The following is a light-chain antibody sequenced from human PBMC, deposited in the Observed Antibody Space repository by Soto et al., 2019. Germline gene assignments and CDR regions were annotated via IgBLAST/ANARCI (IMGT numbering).Light chain of an antibody. CDR1: QSIGRS. CDR3: QSSVA. Sequence: DIQMTQSPSSLSASVGDRVTITCRASQSIGRSLNWYQQKPGKAPKLLIYAASTLQIGVPSRFSGTGSGTDFSLSISSLQPEDFAIYYCQSSVAFGQGTNVEIK. J-gene: IGKJ2*01. CDR2: AAS. V-gene: IGKV1-39*01.